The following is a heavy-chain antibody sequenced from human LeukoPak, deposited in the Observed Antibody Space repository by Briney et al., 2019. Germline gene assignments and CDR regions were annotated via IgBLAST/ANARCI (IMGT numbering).Heavy chain of an antibody. J-gene: IGHJ4*02. CDR2: INHSGSA. V-gene: IGHV4-30-2*01. D-gene: IGHD4-17*01. CDR1: GGSISSGGYY. CDR3: ARGQGTVTTH. Sequence: PSQTLSLTCAVSGGSISSGGYYRTWIRQPPGKGLEWIGEINHSGSANYNPSLKSRVTIDTSKNQFSLKLSSVTAADTAVYYCARGQGTVTTHWGQGTLVTVSS.